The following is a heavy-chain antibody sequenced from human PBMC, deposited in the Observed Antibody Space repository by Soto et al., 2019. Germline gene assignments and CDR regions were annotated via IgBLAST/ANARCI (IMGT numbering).Heavy chain of an antibody. CDR1: GGSISSYY. D-gene: IGHD6-13*01. J-gene: IGHJ4*02. Sequence: QVQLQESGPGLVKPSETLSLTCTVSGGSISSYYWSWIRQPAGKGLEWIGRIYTSGSTNYNPSLKSRVTMSVDTSKHQFSLKLSSVTAADTAVYYCAGFSLITSAAGPSGFDYWGQGTLVTVSS. CDR2: IYTSGST. CDR3: AGFSLITSAAGPSGFDY. V-gene: IGHV4-4*07.